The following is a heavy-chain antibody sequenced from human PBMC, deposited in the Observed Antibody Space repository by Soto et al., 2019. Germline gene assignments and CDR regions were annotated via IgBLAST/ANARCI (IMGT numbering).Heavy chain of an antibody. V-gene: IGHV3-23*01. J-gene: IGHJ6*02. CDR1: GLTFSSHA. CDR2: ISGSGGST. Sequence: EVQLLESGGGLVQFGGSLRLSCAASGLTFSSHAMSWVRQAPGKGLEWVSAISGSGGSTYYADSVKGRFTISRDNSKNTLFLQMNSLRAEDTAVYFCANGPTIFGVVISYSFYYGLDAWGQGTTVTVSS. CDR3: ANGPTIFGVVISYSFYYGLDA. D-gene: IGHD3-3*01.